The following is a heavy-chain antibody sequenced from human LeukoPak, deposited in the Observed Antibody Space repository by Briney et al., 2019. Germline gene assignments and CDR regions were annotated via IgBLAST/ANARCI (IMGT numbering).Heavy chain of an antibody. V-gene: IGHV4-31*03. Sequence: PSETLFLTCTVSGGSISSGGYYWSWIRQHPGKGLEWIGYIYYSGSTYYNPSLKSRVTISVDTSKNQFSLKLSSVTAADTAVYYCARVSSGSGSGYHPTTPYYFDYWGQGTLVTVSS. CDR1: GGSISSGGYY. CDR3: ARVSSGSGSGYHPTTPYYFDY. CDR2: IYYSGST. J-gene: IGHJ4*02. D-gene: IGHD3-22*01.